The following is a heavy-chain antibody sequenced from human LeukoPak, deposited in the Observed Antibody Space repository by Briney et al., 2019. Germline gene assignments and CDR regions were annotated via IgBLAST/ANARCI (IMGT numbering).Heavy chain of an antibody. CDR3: SKLGSAATGAAPSCYYYVDV. D-gene: IGHD1-26*01. V-gene: IGHV4-59*11. CDR2: IYDNGNT. Sequence: SETLSLTCTVSGGSISYHSWSWIRQTPVKGLEWMANIYDNGNTDYSPSLQSRLTISTNTTATHFSLRLKSVTAAGTAVYYWSKLGSAATGAAPSCYYYVDVWGKGATVTVSS. CDR1: GGSISYHS. J-gene: IGHJ6*03.